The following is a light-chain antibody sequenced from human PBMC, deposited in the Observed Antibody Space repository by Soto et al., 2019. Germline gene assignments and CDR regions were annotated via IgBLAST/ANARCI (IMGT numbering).Light chain of an antibody. J-gene: IGKJ5*01. V-gene: IGKV3-11*01. CDR2: DAS. CDR1: ESVFGY. Sequence: EVVLTQSPATLSLSPGERATLSCRASESVFGYLAWYQHKPGPAPRLLIYDASNRATGVPARFSGSGSGTDFTLTISSLEPEDFAVYYCQQRYRWPPITFGQGTRLEIK. CDR3: QQRYRWPPIT.